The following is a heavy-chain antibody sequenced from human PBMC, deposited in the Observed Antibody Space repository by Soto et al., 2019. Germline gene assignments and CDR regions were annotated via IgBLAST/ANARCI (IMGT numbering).Heavy chain of an antibody. J-gene: IGHJ6*02. Sequence: SETLSLTCTVSGGSVSSGSYYWSWIRQPPGKGLEWIGYIYYSGSTNYNPSLKSRVTISVDTSKNQFSLKLSSVTAADTAVYYCARVGEWLHGMDVWGQGTTVTVSS. V-gene: IGHV4-61*01. CDR2: IYYSGST. CDR1: GGSVSSGSYY. D-gene: IGHD3-3*01. CDR3: ARVGEWLHGMDV.